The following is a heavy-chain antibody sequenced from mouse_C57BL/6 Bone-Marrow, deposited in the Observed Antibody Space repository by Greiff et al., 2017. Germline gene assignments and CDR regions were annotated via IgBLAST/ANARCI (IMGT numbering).Heavy chain of an antibody. V-gene: IGHV1-53*01. CDR3: ARNDGYYWYFDV. CDR1: GYTFTSYW. Sequence: QVQLQQPGTELVKPGASVKLSCKASGYTFTSYWMHWVKQRPGQGLEWIGNINPSNGGTNYNEKFKSKATLTVDKSSSTAYMQLSSLTSEDSAVDYCARNDGYYWYFDVWGTGTTVTVSS. D-gene: IGHD2-3*01. CDR2: INPSNGGT. J-gene: IGHJ1*03.